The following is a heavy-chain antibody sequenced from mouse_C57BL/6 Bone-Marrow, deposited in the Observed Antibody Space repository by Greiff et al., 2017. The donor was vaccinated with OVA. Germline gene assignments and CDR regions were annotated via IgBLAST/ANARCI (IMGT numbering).Heavy chain of an antibody. CDR3: ARFITTVVARAMDY. J-gene: IGHJ4*01. CDR2: IYPRSGTT. CDR1: GYTFTSYG. D-gene: IGHD1-1*01. V-gene: IGHV1-81*01. Sequence: VQLQESGAELARPGASVKLSCKASGYTFTSYGISWVKQRTGQGLEWIGEIYPRSGTTYYNEKFKGKATLTADKSSSTAYMELRSLTSEDSAVYFCARFITTVVARAMDYWGQGTSVTVSS.